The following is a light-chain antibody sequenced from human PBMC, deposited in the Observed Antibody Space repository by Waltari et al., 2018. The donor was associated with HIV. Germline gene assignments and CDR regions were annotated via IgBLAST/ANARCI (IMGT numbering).Light chain of an antibody. CDR3: QQYGDSWT. V-gene: IGKV3-20*01. Sequence: EIVLTQSPGTLSLSPGESATLSCRASQSVTSSYGAWYQQKPGQAPKFLMYDGSTRATGIPDRFSGSGSGTDYTLTISKVEPEDFAVYYCQQYGDSWTFGQGTKVEIK. J-gene: IGKJ1*01. CDR2: DGS. CDR1: QSVTSSY.